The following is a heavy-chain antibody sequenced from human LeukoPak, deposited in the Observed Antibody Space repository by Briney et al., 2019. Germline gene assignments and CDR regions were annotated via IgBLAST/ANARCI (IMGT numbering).Heavy chain of an antibody. CDR2: IRGSSSTM. D-gene: IGHD6-13*01. CDR1: GFTFSSYE. V-gene: IGHV3-48*03. Sequence: GGSLRLSCAASGFTFSSYEMNWVRQAPGKGLEWVSYIRGSSSTMYYADSVKGRFTISRDNARNSLSLQMNSPRVEDTAVYYCARGLSAAGLGRNFDYWGQGTLVTVSS. J-gene: IGHJ4*02. CDR3: ARGLSAAGLGRNFDY.